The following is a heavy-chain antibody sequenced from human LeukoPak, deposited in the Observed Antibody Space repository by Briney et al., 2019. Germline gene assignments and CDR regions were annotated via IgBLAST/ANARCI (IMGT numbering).Heavy chain of an antibody. J-gene: IGHJ4*02. V-gene: IGHV3-30*18. D-gene: IGHD3-22*01. Sequence: QTGGSLRLSCAASGFTFSSYGMHWVRQAPGKGLEWVAVISYDGSNKYYADSVKGRFTISRDNSKNTLYLQMNSLRAEDTAVYYCAKLGLTDSSGYPLDYWGQGTLVTVSS. CDR3: AKLGLTDSSGYPLDY. CDR1: GFTFSSYG. CDR2: ISYDGSNK.